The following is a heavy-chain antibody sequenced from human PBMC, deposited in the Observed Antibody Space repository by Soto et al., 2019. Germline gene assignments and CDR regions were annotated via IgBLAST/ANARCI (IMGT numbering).Heavy chain of an antibody. CDR3: ARRGISVADDLYYYYYMDV. CDR1: GYTFTSNG. D-gene: IGHD6-19*01. CDR2: ISAYNGNT. V-gene: IGHV1-18*01. Sequence: ASVKVSCKASGYTFTSNGISWVRQAPGQGLEWMGWISAYNGNTNYAQKLQGRVTMTTDTSTSTAYMELRSLRSDDTAVYYCARRGISVADDLYYYYYMDVWGKGTTVTVSS. J-gene: IGHJ6*03.